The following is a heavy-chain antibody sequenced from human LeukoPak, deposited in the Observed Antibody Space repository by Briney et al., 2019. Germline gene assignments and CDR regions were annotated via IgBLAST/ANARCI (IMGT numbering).Heavy chain of an antibody. Sequence: SQTLSLTCAISGDSVSSNSVAWNWIRQSPSRGLEWLGRTYYRSKWNNDYALSVKSRITIYPDTSKNQFSLQLNSVTPEDTAVYYCASGWGFDSWGQGTLVTVSS. D-gene: IGHD6-19*01. V-gene: IGHV6-1*01. CDR2: TYYRSKWNN. J-gene: IGHJ4*02. CDR3: ASGWGFDS. CDR1: GDSVSSNSVA.